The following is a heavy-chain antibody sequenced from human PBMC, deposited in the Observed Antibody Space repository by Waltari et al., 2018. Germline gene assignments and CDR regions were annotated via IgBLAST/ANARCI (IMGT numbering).Heavy chain of an antibody. V-gene: IGHV4-30-2*01. CDR1: GDSISSGPYA. Sequence: QLQVQESGSGLVKPSQTLSLTCAVSGDSISSGPYAWSWIRQPPGKGLEWIGYISHSGNLYYNPSLKSRVTMSVDRSKKQFSLKLSSVTAADTAVYYCAVSGSYPGSDYWGQGTLVTASS. D-gene: IGHD1-26*01. CDR3: AVSGSYPGSDY. CDR2: ISHSGNL. J-gene: IGHJ4*02.